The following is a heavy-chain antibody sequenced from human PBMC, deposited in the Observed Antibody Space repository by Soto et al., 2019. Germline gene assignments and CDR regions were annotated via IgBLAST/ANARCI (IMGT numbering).Heavy chain of an antibody. D-gene: IGHD6-19*01. CDR2: IYWNDDK. CDR1: GFSLSTRGVG. J-gene: IGHJ4*02. V-gene: IGHV2-5*01. Sequence: SGPTLVNPTQTLTLTCTFSGFSLSTRGVGVGWIRQPPGKALECLALIYWNDDKRYSPSLKSRLTVTKDTSKNHVVLTMTNMDPVDTATYFCTHVWLAAYFDFWGQGTLVTVSS. CDR3: THVWLAAYFDF.